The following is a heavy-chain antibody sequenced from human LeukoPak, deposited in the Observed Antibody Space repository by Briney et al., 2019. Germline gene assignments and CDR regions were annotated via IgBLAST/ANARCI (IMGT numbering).Heavy chain of an antibody. J-gene: IGHJ4*02. CDR3: ARVYYYDSSAPDY. Sequence: GGSLRLSCAASGFTFSSYAMHWVRQAPGKGLEWVAVISYDGSNKYSAESVKGRFTVSRDNAKNTLYLQMNSLRAEDTAAYYCARVYYYDSSAPDYWGQGTLVTVSS. V-gene: IGHV3-30-3*01. CDR2: ISYDGSNK. D-gene: IGHD3-22*01. CDR1: GFTFSSYA.